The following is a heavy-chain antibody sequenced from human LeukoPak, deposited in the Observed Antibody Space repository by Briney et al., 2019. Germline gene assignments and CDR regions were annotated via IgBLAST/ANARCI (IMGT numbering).Heavy chain of an antibody. CDR3: ARAVSGRFDY. D-gene: IGHD6-19*01. J-gene: IGHJ4*02. CDR2: IYYSGST. V-gene: IGHV4-59*08. CDR1: GGSMSPYH. Sequence: SETLSLTCTVSGGSMSPYHWSWIRQPPGKGLEWTGYIYYSGSTNYNPSLKSRVTISVDTSKNQFSLKLSSVTAADTAIYYCARAVSGRFDYWGQGTLVTVSS.